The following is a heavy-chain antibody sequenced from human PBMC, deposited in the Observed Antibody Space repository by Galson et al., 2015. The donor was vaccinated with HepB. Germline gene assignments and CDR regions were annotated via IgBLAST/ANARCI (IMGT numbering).Heavy chain of an antibody. D-gene: IGHD4-17*01. Sequence: CAISGDSVSSNSAAWNWIRQSPSRGLEGLGRTYYRSKWYNDYAVSVKSQITINPDTSKNQFSLQLNSVTPEDTAVYYCARWRHDSGDFDYWSQGALVTVSS. CDR2: TYYRSKWYN. J-gene: IGHJ4*02. CDR1: GDSVSSNSAA. V-gene: IGHV6-1*01. CDR3: ARWRHDSGDFDY.